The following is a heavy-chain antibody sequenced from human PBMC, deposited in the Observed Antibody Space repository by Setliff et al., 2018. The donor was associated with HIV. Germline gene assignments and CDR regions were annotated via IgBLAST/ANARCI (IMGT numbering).Heavy chain of an antibody. D-gene: IGHD6-13*01. CDR3: TRAEQQLPYYYYYYGMDV. CDR2: INQMGST. Sequence: SETLSLTCAVXXGSFSGYYWSWSRQPPWKGLEWIGEINQMGSTNYNPSLKSRVAISVDTSKNQFSLKLSSVTAADTAVYYCTRAEQQLPYYYYYYGMDVWGQGTTVTVSS. V-gene: IGHV4-34*01. CDR1: XGSFSGYY. J-gene: IGHJ6*02.